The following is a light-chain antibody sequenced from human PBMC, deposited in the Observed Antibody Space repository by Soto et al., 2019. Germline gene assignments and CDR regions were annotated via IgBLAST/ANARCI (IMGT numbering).Light chain of an antibody. CDR3: QQYGSSST. CDR1: QSVSSY. V-gene: IGKV3-20*01. Sequence: EIVLTQSPATLSLSPGERATLSCRASQSVSSYLAWYQQKPGQAPRLLIYGASSRPTGIPDRFSGSGSGTDFTLTISRLEPEDFAVYYCQQYGSSSTFGQGTRLRL. CDR2: GAS. J-gene: IGKJ5*01.